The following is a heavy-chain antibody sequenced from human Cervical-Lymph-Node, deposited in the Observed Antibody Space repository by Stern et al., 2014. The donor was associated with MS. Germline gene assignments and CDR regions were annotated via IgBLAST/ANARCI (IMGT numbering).Heavy chain of an antibody. V-gene: IGHV4-61*02. CDR2: IYSTGRV. CDR1: GGSISSGSHY. CDR3: AREWIYEVSWFDS. J-gene: IGHJ5*01. D-gene: IGHD5/OR15-5a*01. Sequence: QVQLGQSGPGLVKPSQTLSLTCTVSGGSISSGSHYWSWIRQPAGEGLEWVGRIYSTGRVDYNPSFKGRVTMSVDTSKDQFPLELRSVTAADTAMYYCAREWIYEVSWFDSWGQGSLVIVSS.